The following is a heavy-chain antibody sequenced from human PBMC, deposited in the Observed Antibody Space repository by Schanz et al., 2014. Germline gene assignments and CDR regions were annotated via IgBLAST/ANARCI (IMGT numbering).Heavy chain of an antibody. Sequence: QVQLVQSGAEMKKPGASVKVSCKASGYTFSDYYIHWVRQAPGQGLEWMGWINPNTGGANFAQKLQGRVTVTTDTATSTAYMELRSLRSDDTAVYYCARGGYSSGWYDRDIAHFDYWGQGTLXTVSS. J-gene: IGHJ4*02. CDR3: ARGGYSSGWYDRDIAHFDY. CDR2: INPNTGGA. V-gene: IGHV1-2*02. D-gene: IGHD6-19*01. CDR1: GYTFSDYY.